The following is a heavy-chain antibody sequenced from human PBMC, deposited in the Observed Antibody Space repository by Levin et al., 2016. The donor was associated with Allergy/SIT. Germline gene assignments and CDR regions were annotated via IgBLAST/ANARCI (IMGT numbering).Heavy chain of an antibody. Sequence: GESLKISCAASGFTFSTYSMNWVRQAPGKGLEWVSSITTSGTYKYYADSVKGRFTISRDNAKKSLYLQMNNLRVEDTAVYYCARDRGYCRGGDCYPELDLWGQGTLVTVSS. V-gene: IGHV3-21*01. CDR1: GFTFSTYS. J-gene: IGHJ5*02. D-gene: IGHD2-15*01. CDR3: ARDRGYCRGGDCYPELDL. CDR2: ITTSGTYK.